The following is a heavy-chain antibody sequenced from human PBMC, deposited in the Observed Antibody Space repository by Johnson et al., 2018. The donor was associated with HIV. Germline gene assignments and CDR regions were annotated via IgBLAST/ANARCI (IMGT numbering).Heavy chain of an antibody. CDR1: GFTFDDYG. CDR2: INWNGGST. Sequence: VQLVESGGGVVRPGGSLRLSCAASGFTFDDYGMSWVRQAPGKGLEWVSGINWNGGSTGSADSVKGRVTISRDTSKNSLFLGMNSLRAEDTAVYYCATGSVVVVGVDGLLQLHDAFDIWGRGTMVTVSS. D-gene: IGHD2-15*01. J-gene: IGHJ3*02. CDR3: ATGSVVVVGVDGLLQLHDAFDI. V-gene: IGHV3-20*04.